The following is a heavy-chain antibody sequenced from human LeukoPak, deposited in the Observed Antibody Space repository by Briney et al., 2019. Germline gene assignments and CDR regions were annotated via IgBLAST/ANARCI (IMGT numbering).Heavy chain of an antibody. CDR1: GFIFSNYE. Sequence: GGSLRLSCAASGFIFSNYEMNWVRQTPGKGLEWVSYISDHGKSRNYVDSVKGRFAISRDNSKTTLYLQINSLRVEDTAVYFCARRGYSYGSDYWGQGTLVTVSS. CDR3: ARRGYSYGSDY. V-gene: IGHV3-48*03. J-gene: IGHJ4*02. D-gene: IGHD5-18*01. CDR2: ISDHGKSR.